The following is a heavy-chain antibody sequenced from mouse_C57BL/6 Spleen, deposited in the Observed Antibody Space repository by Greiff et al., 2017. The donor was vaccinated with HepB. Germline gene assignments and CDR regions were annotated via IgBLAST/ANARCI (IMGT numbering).Heavy chain of an antibody. Sequence: VQLKESEGGLVQPGSSMKLSCTASGFTFSDYYMAWVRQVPEKGLEWVANINYDGSSTYYLDSLKSRFIISRDNAKNILYLQMSSLKSEDTATYYCARVWDEYYFDYWGQGTTLTVSS. CDR2: INYDGSST. CDR3: ARVWDEYYFDY. J-gene: IGHJ2*01. CDR1: GFTFSDYY. V-gene: IGHV5-16*01. D-gene: IGHD4-1*01.